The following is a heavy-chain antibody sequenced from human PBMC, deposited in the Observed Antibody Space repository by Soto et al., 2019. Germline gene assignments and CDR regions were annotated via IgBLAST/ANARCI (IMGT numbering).Heavy chain of an antibody. Sequence: GASVKVSCKASGYTFTGYYMHWVRQAPGQGLEWMGWINPNSGGTNYAQKFQGWVTMTRDTSISTAYMELSRLRSDDTAVYYCARGGEITGTTVGSDSVGYYYYGMDVWGQGTTVTVSS. D-gene: IGHD1-7*01. CDR1: GYTFTGYY. CDR3: ARGGEITGTTVGSDSVGYYYYGMDV. V-gene: IGHV1-2*04. J-gene: IGHJ6*02. CDR2: INPNSGGT.